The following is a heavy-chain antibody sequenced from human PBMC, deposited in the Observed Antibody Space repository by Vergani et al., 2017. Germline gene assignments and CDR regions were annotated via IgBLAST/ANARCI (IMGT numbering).Heavy chain of an antibody. Sequence: QVQLQESGPGLVRPSETLSLTCSVSCTSVSSGTHYWNWIRQPADKTLEWIGRIYTSGSTDYNPTLRSRITLSLVRSTNQVSLKVSSVTAADTAVYFCARDTAVADDVFDLWGQGTLVSVSA. D-gene: IGHD6-19*01. CDR2: IYTSGST. CDR3: ARDTAVADDVFDL. V-gene: IGHV4-61*02. CDR1: CTSVSSGTHY. J-gene: IGHJ3*01.